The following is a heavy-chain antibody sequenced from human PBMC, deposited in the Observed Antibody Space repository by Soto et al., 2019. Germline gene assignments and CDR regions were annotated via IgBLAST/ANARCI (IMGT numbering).Heavy chain of an antibody. CDR1: GYTFTGYY. J-gene: IGHJ6*02. CDR2: INPNSGGT. V-gene: IGHV1-2*02. Sequence: ASVKVSCKASGYTFTGYYMHWVRQAPGQGLEWMGWINPNSGGTNYAQKFQGRVTMTRDTSISTAYMELSRLRSDDTAVYYCARDQEMSYDLWSGYDTFGMDVVGQGITVTVS. CDR3: ARDQEMSYDLWSGYDTFGMDV. D-gene: IGHD3-3*01.